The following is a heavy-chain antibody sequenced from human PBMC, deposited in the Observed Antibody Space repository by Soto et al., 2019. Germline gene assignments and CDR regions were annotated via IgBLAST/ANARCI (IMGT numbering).Heavy chain of an antibody. Sequence: EVQLVESGGGLVQPGGSLKLSCAASGFTFSGSAMHWVRQASGKGLEWVGRIRSKANNYATAYAASVKGRFTISRADSKITAYLQMISLKAEDPAVYYCTRHALQYCGGDCYLLPYFDLWGRGTLVTVSS. CDR3: TRHALQYCGGDCYLLPYFDL. J-gene: IGHJ2*01. V-gene: IGHV3-73*02. CDR2: IRSKANNYAT. CDR1: GFTFSGSA. D-gene: IGHD2-21*02.